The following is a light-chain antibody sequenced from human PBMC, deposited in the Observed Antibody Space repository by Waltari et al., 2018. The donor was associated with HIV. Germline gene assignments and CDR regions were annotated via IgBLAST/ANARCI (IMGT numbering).Light chain of an antibody. J-gene: IGLJ1*01. CDR1: SSNIGAGYD. Sequence: QSVLTQPPSVSGAPGQRLTIAYTGRSSNIGAGYDVPWYQQLQETAPKLLSYGNDGRPTGVPDRLSGSTAGSSAALGITGIQAEEEADEDGQSYDSSLSARYVFGTGTKVTVL. CDR2: GND. V-gene: IGLV1-40*01. CDR3: QSYDSSLSARYV.